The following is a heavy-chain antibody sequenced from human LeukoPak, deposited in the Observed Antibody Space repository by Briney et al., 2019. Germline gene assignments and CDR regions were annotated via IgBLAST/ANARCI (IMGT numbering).Heavy chain of an antibody. CDR2: IKSDGSST. Sequence: PGGSLRLSCAASGFTFSSYWMHWVRQAPGKGLVWVSRIKSDGSSTSYADSVKGRFTISRDNAKNTLHLQMNSLRAEDTAVYYCARLMGATTIFDIWGQGTKVTVSS. J-gene: IGHJ3*02. CDR3: ARLMGATTIFDI. CDR1: GFTFSSYW. V-gene: IGHV3-74*01. D-gene: IGHD1-26*01.